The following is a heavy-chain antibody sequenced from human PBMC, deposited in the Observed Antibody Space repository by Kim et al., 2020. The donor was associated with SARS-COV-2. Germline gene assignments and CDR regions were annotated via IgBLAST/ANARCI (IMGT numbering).Heavy chain of an antibody. V-gene: IGHV3-48*04. CDR3: ARGDVMDV. J-gene: IGHJ6*02. CDR2: IGGSSRTI. Sequence: GGSLRLSCAASGFTFSSYGMNWVRQAPGKGLEWVSYIGGSSRTIYYADSVKGRFTISRDNAKSSLFLQMNSLRAEDMAVYYCARGDVMDVWGQGTTVTVSS. CDR1: GFTFSSYG.